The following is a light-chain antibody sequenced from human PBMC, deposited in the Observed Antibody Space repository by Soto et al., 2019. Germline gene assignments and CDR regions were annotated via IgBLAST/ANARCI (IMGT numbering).Light chain of an antibody. V-gene: IGLV2-14*01. Sequence: QSVLTQPASVSGSPGQSITISCTGTSSDIGNYNFVSWYQHHPGRPPKLMIYEVTNRPSGVSNRFSGSKSGNTASLTISGLQAEDEAEYYCTSHTRSNTLVFGGGTKLTVL. J-gene: IGLJ2*01. CDR3: TSHTRSNTLV. CDR2: EVT. CDR1: SSDIGNYNF.